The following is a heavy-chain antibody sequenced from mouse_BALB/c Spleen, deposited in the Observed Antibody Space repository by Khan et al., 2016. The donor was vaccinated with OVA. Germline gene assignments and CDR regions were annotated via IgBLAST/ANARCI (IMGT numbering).Heavy chain of an antibody. J-gene: IGHJ3*01. Sequence: VQLQESGAELVKPGASVKLSCKTSGYTFTSYWIQWVKQRPGQGLGWIGEIFPGTGTTYYNENFKGKATLTVDTSSSTAFMQLSSLTSEDSAVYCCARAYFGNYEFAYGGQGTLVTVSA. D-gene: IGHD2-10*01. V-gene: IGHV1S132*01. CDR1: GYTFTSYW. CDR2: IFPGTGTT. CDR3: ARAYFGNYEFAY.